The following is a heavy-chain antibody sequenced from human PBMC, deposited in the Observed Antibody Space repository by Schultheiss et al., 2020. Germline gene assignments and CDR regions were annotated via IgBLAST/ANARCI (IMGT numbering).Heavy chain of an antibody. CDR2: INHSGST. Sequence: SETLSLTCAVYGGSFSGYYWSWIRQPPGKGLEWIGEINHSGSTNYNPSLKSRVTISVDTSKNQFSLKLSSVTAADTAVYYCATVVGDPVIDSWGQGTLVTVSS. CDR1: GGSFSGYY. J-gene: IGHJ4*02. V-gene: IGHV4-34*01. CDR3: ATVVGDPVIDS. D-gene: IGHD2-21*02.